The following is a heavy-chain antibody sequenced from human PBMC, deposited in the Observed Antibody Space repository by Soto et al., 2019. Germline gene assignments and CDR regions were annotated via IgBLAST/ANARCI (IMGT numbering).Heavy chain of an antibody. CDR2: IRSSGTTT. CDR1: GFTLNDYH. V-gene: IGHV3-11*01. J-gene: IGHJ6*03. D-gene: IGHD6-6*01. CDR3: ARLRYSSSSRYHMDV. Sequence: VQLVGSGGGLVRPGGSLRLSCAASGFTLNDYHMNWIRQAPGKGLEWVSYIRSSGTTTFYADSVKGRFTVSWDNANNSLFLQMNSLRAEDTAVYYCARLRYSSSSRYHMDVWGKGTTVTVS.